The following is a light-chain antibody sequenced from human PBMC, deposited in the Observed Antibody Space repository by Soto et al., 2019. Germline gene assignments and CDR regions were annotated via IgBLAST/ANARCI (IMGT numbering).Light chain of an antibody. CDR1: QSISSY. V-gene: IGKV1-39*01. CDR2: DAT. Sequence: DIQMTQSPSSLSASVGDRFTITCRASQSISSYLNWYQQKPGRAPKLLIHDATTLQPDVPSRFTGSGSGTDFSLTISSLEPADFATYYCQQSFVTPRTFGQGTKVDIK. J-gene: IGKJ1*01. CDR3: QQSFVTPRT.